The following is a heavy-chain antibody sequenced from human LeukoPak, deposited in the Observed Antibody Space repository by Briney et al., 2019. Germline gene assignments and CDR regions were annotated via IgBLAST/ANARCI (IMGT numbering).Heavy chain of an antibody. V-gene: IGHV4-34*01. D-gene: IGHD2-15*01. J-gene: IGHJ4*02. CDR3: ARRNIVVVVAATFFDY. CDR1: GGSFSGYY. Sequence: PSETLSLTCAVYGGSFSGYYWSWIRQPPGKGLEWIGEINHSGSTDYNPSLKSRVTISVDTSKNQFSLKLSSVTAADTAVYYCARRNIVVVVAATFFDYWGQGTLVTVSS. CDR2: INHSGST.